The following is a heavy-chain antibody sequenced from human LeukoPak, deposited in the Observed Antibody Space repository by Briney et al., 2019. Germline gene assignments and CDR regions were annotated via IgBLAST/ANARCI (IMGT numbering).Heavy chain of an antibody. CDR2: IKQDGSEK. V-gene: IGHV3-7*01. Sequence: TGGSLRLSCAASGFTFSSYWMSWVRQAPGKGLEWVANIKQDGSEKYYVDSVKGRFTISRDNAKNSLYLQMNSLRAEDTAVYYCAKPYDSSGYYLNFDTFDIWGQGTMVTVSS. CDR1: GFTFSSYW. J-gene: IGHJ3*02. CDR3: AKPYDSSGYYLNFDTFDI. D-gene: IGHD3-22*01.